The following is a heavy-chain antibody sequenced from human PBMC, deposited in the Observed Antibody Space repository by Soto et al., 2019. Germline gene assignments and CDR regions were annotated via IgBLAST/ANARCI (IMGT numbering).Heavy chain of an antibody. CDR2: INHSGST. CDR3: ARDKITGLFDY. D-gene: IGHD2-8*02. V-gene: IGHV4-34*01. J-gene: IGHJ4*02. CDR1: GGSFSGYY. Sequence: QVQLQQWGAGLLKPSETLSLTCAVYGGSFSGYYWTWIRQPPGTGLEWIGEINHSGSTNYNPSLNSRVTISVDTSKNQFSLKLTFVTAADTAVYYCARDKITGLFDYWGQGTLVNVSS.